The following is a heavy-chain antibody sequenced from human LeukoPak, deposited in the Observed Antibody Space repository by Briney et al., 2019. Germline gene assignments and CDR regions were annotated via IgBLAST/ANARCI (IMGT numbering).Heavy chain of an antibody. CDR1: GFTFSSYS. J-gene: IGHJ5*02. Sequence: PGGSLRLSCAASGFTFSSYSMNWVRQAPGKGLEWVSYISSSSSTIYYADSVKGRFTISRDNAKNSLYLQMNSLRAEDTAVYYCARGRWIAAAEVAGNWFDPWGQGTLVSVSS. D-gene: IGHD6-13*01. CDR3: ARGRWIAAAEVAGNWFDP. V-gene: IGHV3-48*04. CDR2: ISSSSSTI.